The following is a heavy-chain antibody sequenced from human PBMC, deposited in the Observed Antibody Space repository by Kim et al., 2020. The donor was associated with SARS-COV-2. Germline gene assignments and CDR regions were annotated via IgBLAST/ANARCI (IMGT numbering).Heavy chain of an antibody. D-gene: IGHD4-4*01. V-gene: IGHV4-59*13. CDR2: VYYTGTY. CDR3: AHNRFDYTKYPGGLHV. CDR1: GDSISSYY. Sequence: SETLSLTCTVSGDSISSYYWSWIRQPPRTGLEWVGYVYYTGTYNYNSSLKSGVPISVDSAKAEFYLTLNSVSAADTAVYYCAHNRFDYTKYPGGLHVWG. J-gene: IGHJ6*02.